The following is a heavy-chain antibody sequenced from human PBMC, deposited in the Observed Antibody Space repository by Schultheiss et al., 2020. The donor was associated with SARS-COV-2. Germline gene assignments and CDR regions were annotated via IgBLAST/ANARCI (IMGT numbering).Heavy chain of an antibody. V-gene: IGHV3-30*18. Sequence: GGSLRLSCAASGFTFSSYGMHWVRQAPGKGLEWVAVKSYDGSNKYYADSVKGRFTISRDNSKNTLYLQMNSLRAEDTAVYYCAKDPTTVTTNYYYGMDVWGQGTTVTVSS. J-gene: IGHJ6*02. CDR1: GFTFSSYG. CDR3: AKDPTTVTTNYYYGMDV. CDR2: KSYDGSNK. D-gene: IGHD4-11*01.